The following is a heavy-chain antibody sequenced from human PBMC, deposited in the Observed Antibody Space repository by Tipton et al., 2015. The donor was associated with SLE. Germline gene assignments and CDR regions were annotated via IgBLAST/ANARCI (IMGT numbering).Heavy chain of an antibody. CDR1: GGSIRSGNHY. CDR2: MFRSGST. J-gene: IGHJ6*03. Sequence: TLSHTCTVSGGSIRSGNHYWSWIRQPAGKGLEWIGRMFRSGSTNYNPSLKSRVTISLDRSKNQFSLNLYSATAADTAVYYCATGYGDDDFYYYYYMDVWGKGITVTVSS. V-gene: IGHV4-61*02. D-gene: IGHD4-17*01. CDR3: ATGYGDDDFYYYYYMDV.